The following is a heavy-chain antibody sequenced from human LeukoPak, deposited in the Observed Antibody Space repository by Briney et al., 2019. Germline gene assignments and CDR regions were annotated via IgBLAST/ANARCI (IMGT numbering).Heavy chain of an antibody. D-gene: IGHD6-13*01. J-gene: IGHJ4*02. CDR3: ARDTTPYLYSSSWYDY. CDR2: INPSGGST. CDR1: GYTFTSYY. Sequence: ASVKVSCTASGYTFTSYYMHWVRQAPGQGLEWMGIINPSGGSTSYAQKFQGRVTMTRDTSTSTVYMELSSLRSEDTAVYYCARDTTPYLYSSSWYDYWGQGALVTVSS. V-gene: IGHV1-46*01.